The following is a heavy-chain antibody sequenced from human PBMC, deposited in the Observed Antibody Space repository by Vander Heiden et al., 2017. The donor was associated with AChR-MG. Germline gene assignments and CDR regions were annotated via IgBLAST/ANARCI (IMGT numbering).Heavy chain of an antibody. CDR2: IIPIFGTA. Sequence: QVQLVQSGAEVKKPGSSVKVSCTASGGTFSSYAISWVRQAPGQGLEWMGGIIPIFGTANYAQKFQGRVTITADKSTSTAYMELSSLRSEDTAVYYCARDRDRDGYKGDDAFDIWGQGTMVTVSS. V-gene: IGHV1-69*06. CDR1: GGTFSSYA. D-gene: IGHD5-12*01. CDR3: ARDRDRDGYKGDDAFDI. J-gene: IGHJ3*02.